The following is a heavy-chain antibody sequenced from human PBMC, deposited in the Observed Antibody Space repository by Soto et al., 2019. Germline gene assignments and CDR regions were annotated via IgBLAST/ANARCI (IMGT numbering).Heavy chain of an antibody. CDR3: AREDSIIMPAVSDF. J-gene: IGHJ4*02. D-gene: IGHD2-2*01. Sequence: GGSLRLSCTVSGFPFNNYGINWVRQAPGKGLEVGSSVSKSDYTYYSDSVQGRFTISRDNAKNSESLQMNTLRVEDTAVYYCAREDSIIMPAVSDFWGQGTLVTVSS. V-gene: IGHV3-21*01. CDR1: GFPFNNYG. CDR2: VSKSDYT.